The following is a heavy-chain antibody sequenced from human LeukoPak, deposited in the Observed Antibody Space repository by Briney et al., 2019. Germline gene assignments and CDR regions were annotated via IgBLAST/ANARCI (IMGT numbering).Heavy chain of an antibody. V-gene: IGHV4-59*01. CDR3: ARGDYDYGDYHWFDP. CDR2: ISNSGTT. Sequence: PSETLSLTCTVSGGSITSYHWSWIRQSPGKGLEWIGYISNSGTTNYNPSLKSRVTISVDTSKNQFSLKLSSVTAADTAAYYCARGDYDYGDYHWFDPWGQGTLVTVSS. CDR1: GGSITSYH. D-gene: IGHD4-17*01. J-gene: IGHJ5*02.